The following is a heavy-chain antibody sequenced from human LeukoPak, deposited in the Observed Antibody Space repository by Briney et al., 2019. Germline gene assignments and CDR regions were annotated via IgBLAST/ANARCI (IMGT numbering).Heavy chain of an antibody. CDR3: ATIAAAGTGPFDY. Sequence: GGSLRLSCAASGFSFRSFWMSWVRQAPGKGLEWVAVIWYDGSNKYYADSVKGRFTISRDNSKNTLYLQMNSLRAEDTAVYYCATIAAAGTGPFDYWGQGTLVTVSS. J-gene: IGHJ4*02. D-gene: IGHD6-13*01. V-gene: IGHV3-33*08. CDR1: GFSFRSFW. CDR2: IWYDGSNK.